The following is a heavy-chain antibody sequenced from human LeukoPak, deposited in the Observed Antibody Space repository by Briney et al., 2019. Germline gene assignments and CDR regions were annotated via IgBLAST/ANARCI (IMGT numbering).Heavy chain of an antibody. Sequence: GASLKISCKGSGSIFTSYWIGWVRQIPGKGLEWMGIIYPGDSDTRYSPSFQGQVTISADKSISTAYLQWSSLKASDTAMYYCARGMATITLLDYWGQGTLVTVSS. V-gene: IGHV5-51*01. D-gene: IGHD5-24*01. CDR2: IYPGDSDT. J-gene: IGHJ4*02. CDR1: GSIFTSYW. CDR3: ARGMATITLLDY.